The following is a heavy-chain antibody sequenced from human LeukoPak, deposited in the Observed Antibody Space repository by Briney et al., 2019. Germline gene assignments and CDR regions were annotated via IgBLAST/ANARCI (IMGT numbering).Heavy chain of an antibody. Sequence: GGSLRLSCAASEFTFSSYAMSWVRQAPGKGLEWVSAISGSGGSTYYADSVKGRFTISRDNSKNTLYLQMNSLRAEDTAVYYCAKIDSSGWSTLDYWGQGTLVTVSS. V-gene: IGHV3-23*01. D-gene: IGHD6-19*01. CDR2: ISGSGGST. CDR1: EFTFSSYA. J-gene: IGHJ4*02. CDR3: AKIDSSGWSTLDY.